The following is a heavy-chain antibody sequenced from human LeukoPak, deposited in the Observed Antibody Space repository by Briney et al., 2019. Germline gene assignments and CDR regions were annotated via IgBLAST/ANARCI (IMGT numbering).Heavy chain of an antibody. CDR2: ISYDGSNK. V-gene: IGHV3-30*04. CDR3: AKDGGDSSGLFDY. J-gene: IGHJ4*02. Sequence: GRSLRLSCAASGFTFSSYAMHWVRQAPGKGLEWVAVISYDGSNKYYADSVKGRFTISRDNSKNTLYLQMNSLRAEDTAVYYCAKDGGDSSGLFDYWGQGTLVTVSS. CDR1: GFTFSSYA. D-gene: IGHD3-22*01.